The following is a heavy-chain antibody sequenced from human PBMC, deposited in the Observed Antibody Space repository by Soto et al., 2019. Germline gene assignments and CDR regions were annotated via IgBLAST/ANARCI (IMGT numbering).Heavy chain of an antibody. J-gene: IGHJ6*03. CDR3: ARVRYSSSWDYYYYKDV. CDR1: GFTFSSYW. V-gene: IGHV3-7*01. CDR2: IKQDGSEK. Sequence: GGSLRLSCAASGFTFSSYWMSWVRQAPGKGLEWVANIKQDGSEKYYLASVKGRFTISRDNAKNSLYLQMNSLRAEDTAVYYCARVRYSSSWDYYYYKDVWGKGTTVTVSS. D-gene: IGHD6-13*01.